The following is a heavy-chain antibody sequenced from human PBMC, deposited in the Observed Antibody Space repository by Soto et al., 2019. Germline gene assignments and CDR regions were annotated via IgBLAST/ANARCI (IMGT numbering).Heavy chain of an antibody. CDR2: INHSGST. Sequence: QVQLQQRGAGLLKPSETLSLTCAVHGESFRDYYWTWIRQPPGKGLEWIGEINHSGSTSYNPSLKSRLTISVDTSKKEFSLNLSSVTAADTSLYYCVRGRAFMSRNAFDICGQGTMVTVTS. D-gene: IGHD1-26*01. CDR3: VRGRAFMSRNAFDI. V-gene: IGHV4-34*02. J-gene: IGHJ3*02. CDR1: GESFRDYY.